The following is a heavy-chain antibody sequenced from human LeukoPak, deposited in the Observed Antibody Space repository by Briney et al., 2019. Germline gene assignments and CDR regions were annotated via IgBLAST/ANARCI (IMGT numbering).Heavy chain of an antibody. Sequence: VASMKVSCKASGGTFSSYAISWVRQAPGQGLEWMGGIIPIFGTANYAQKFQGRVTITTDESTSTAYMELSSLRSEDTAVYYCASRPQDYDFWSGMFDYWGQGTLVTVSS. CDR2: IIPIFGTA. V-gene: IGHV1-69*05. CDR1: GGTFSSYA. CDR3: ASRPQDYDFWSGMFDY. J-gene: IGHJ4*02. D-gene: IGHD3-3*01.